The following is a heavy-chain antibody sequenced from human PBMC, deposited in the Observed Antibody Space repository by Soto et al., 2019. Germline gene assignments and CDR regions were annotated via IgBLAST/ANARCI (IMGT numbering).Heavy chain of an antibody. CDR1: GGNFNTYP. CDR2: IIPIFGTP. Sequence: QVQLEQSGAEVKRPGSSVKVSCKTSGGNFNTYPISWVRQAPGHRLEWMGKIIPIFGTPDYAQKFQGRVTMNADEATTTAYMELRSLKSDDSAVYYCARDSRLWGSTGWKRENLFDIWGQGTMVTVSS. V-gene: IGHV1-69*18. D-gene: IGHD3-16*01. J-gene: IGHJ3*02. CDR3: ARDSRLWGSTGWKRENLFDI.